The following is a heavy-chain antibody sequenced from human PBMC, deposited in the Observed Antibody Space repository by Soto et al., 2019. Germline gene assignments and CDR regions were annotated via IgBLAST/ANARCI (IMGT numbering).Heavy chain of an antibody. CDR2: TYYRSNWRH. Sequence: SQTLSLTCAISGDSVSSNTAAWNWIRSSPSRGLEWLGRTYYRSNWRHDYAVSVKSRITVNPDTSKNHFSLQLNSVTPDDTAVYYCERGVAGSGFYLWGQGPLVTASS. J-gene: IGHJ4*01. CDR3: ERGVAGSGFYL. V-gene: IGHV6-1*01. CDR1: GDSVSSNTAA. D-gene: IGHD6-19*01.